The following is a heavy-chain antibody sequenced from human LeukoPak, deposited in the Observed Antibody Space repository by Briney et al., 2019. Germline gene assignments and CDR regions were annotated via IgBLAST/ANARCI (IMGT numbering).Heavy chain of an antibody. D-gene: IGHD3-10*01. Sequence: GGSLRLSCAASGFTPTSYAMRWGRQAPGEGLGWGSAISGLVGSTYYAESVKGPYSTSRDTSKNTPYLQMNSLRAEDTAVYYCAKEVRGVLDFWREGTVVSVS. V-gene: IGHV3-23*01. CDR3: AKEVRGVLDF. J-gene: IGHJ4*02. CDR2: ISGLVGST. CDR1: GFTPTSYA.